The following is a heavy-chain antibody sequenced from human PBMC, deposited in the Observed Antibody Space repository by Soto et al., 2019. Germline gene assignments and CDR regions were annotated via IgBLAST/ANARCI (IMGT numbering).Heavy chain of an antibody. CDR2: INPSGGIT. CDR1: GYTFTSYY. Sequence: ASVKVSCKASGYTFTSYYMHWVRQAPGQGLEWMGIINPSGGITSYAQKFQGRVTITADKSTNTAYMELISLTSEDMAVYYCATGREYCTVSSCYQPFDYWGLGTLVTVSS. D-gene: IGHD2-15*01. J-gene: IGHJ4*02. CDR3: ATGREYCTVSSCYQPFDY. V-gene: IGHV1-46*01.